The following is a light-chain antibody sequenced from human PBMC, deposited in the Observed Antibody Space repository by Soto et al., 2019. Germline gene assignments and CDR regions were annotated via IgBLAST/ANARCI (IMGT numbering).Light chain of an antibody. CDR2: EVS. CDR1: SSDVGGYNS. Sequence: QSALTQPPSASGSPGQSVTIPCTGTSSDVGGYNSVSWYQQHPGKVPKLMIYEVSKRPSGVPDRFSGSKSGNTASRTVSGLQAEDEADYYCSSYAGSNNLVFGGGTKLTVL. V-gene: IGLV2-8*01. CDR3: SSYAGSNNLV. J-gene: IGLJ2*01.